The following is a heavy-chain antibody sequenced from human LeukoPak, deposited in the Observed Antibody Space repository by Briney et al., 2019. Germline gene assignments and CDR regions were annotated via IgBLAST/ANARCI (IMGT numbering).Heavy chain of an antibody. CDR3: ASVGMGYCSSTSCYDYYYYYMDV. CDR1: GFTFSSYA. Sequence: PGGSLRLSCAASGFTFSSYAMSWVRQAPGKGLEWVSAIHGSGGSTYYADSVKGRFTISRDNSKNTLYLQMNSLRAEDTAVYYCASVGMGYCSSTSCYDYYYYYMDVWGKGTTVTVSS. CDR2: IHGSGGST. V-gene: IGHV3-23*01. J-gene: IGHJ6*03. D-gene: IGHD2-2*01.